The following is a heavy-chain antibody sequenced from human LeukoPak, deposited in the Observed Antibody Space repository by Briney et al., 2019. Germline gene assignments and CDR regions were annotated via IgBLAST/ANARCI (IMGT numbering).Heavy chain of an antibody. CDR1: GGTFNNCT. Sequence: SGKVSCKASGGTFNNCTINWVRQAPGQVREAAGQGLEWMGGIFPVFGTTTYAQNFQDRVTIIAHESTSTAYMELSSLTSEDTAVYYCASAHSVAAILLSGMDVWGQGTTVTVSS. CDR3: ASAHSVAAILLSGMDV. CDR2: IFPVFGTT. V-gene: IGHV1-69*13. J-gene: IGHJ6*02. D-gene: IGHD2-21*02.